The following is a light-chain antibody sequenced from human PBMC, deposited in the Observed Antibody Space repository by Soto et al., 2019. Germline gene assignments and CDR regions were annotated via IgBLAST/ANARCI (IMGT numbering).Light chain of an antibody. CDR3: QQYGSSGT. Sequence: DIVLTQSPGTLSLSPGERTNLSCRASQSVSNNYLAWYQQKPGQAPRLLIYGASNRATGIPDRFSGSGSGTDFTLTISRLEPEDFAVYYCQQYGSSGTFGQGTKV. V-gene: IGKV3-20*01. CDR2: GAS. J-gene: IGKJ1*01. CDR1: QSVSNNY.